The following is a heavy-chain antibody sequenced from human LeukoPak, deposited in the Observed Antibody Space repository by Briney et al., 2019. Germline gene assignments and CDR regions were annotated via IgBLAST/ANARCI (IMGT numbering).Heavy chain of an antibody. D-gene: IGHD2-2*01. CDR3: ARGLPARRGAFDI. Sequence: GGSLRLSCAASAASGFTFSSFIMNWVRQAPGKGLEWVSYISSSNSPIYYTDSVKGRFTISRDNAKNSLYLQMNSLRAEDTAVYYCARGLPARRGAFDIWGQGTKVTVSS. J-gene: IGHJ3*02. CDR2: ISSSNSPI. CDR1: GFTFSSFI. V-gene: IGHV3-48*01.